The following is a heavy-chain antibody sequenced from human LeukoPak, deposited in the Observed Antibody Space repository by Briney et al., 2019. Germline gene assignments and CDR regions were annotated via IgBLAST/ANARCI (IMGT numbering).Heavy chain of an antibody. CDR1: GFTFSSYA. Sequence: GGSLRLSCAASGFTFSSYAMSWVRQAPGKGLAWVSAISGSGGSTYYADSVKGRFTISRDNAKNSLYLQMNSLRAEDTAVYYCARGAYSSGWAYFDHWGQGTLVTVSS. CDR3: ARGAYSSGWAYFDH. D-gene: IGHD6-19*01. J-gene: IGHJ4*02. V-gene: IGHV3-23*01. CDR2: ISGSGGST.